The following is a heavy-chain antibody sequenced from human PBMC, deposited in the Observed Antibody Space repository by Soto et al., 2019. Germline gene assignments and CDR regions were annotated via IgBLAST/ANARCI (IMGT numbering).Heavy chain of an antibody. CDR2: SYYIGTS. CDR3: AALPGSTGPPS. J-gene: IGHJ4*02. D-gene: IGHD3-10*01. V-gene: IGHV4-39*01. Sequence: SETLSLTGTVSCGSILVQSYYWTWIRQTPGKGLEWVVSSYYIGTSYFNPALKGRVTISVDTSTNQFSLRLTSVTAEDTAVYYCAALPGSTGPPSWGQGTLVTAPQ. CDR1: CGSILVQSYY.